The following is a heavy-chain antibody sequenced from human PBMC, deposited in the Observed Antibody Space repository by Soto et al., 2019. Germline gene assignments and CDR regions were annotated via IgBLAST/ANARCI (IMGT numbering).Heavy chain of an antibody. J-gene: IGHJ4*02. CDR1: GFTFSSYA. CDR3: ARRGGGSYYDY. V-gene: IGHV3-23*01. Sequence: EVQLLESGGGLVQPGGSLRLSCAASGFTFSSYAMRWVRQAPVKGLEWVSAISGSGGSTYYADSVKGRFTISRDNSKNTLYRQMNRLISEDTAVYYFARRGGGSYYDYWGQGTLVTVSS. CDR2: ISGSGGST. D-gene: IGHD1-26*01.